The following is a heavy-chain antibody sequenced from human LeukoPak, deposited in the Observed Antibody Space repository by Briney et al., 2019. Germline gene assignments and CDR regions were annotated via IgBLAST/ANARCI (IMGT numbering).Heavy chain of an antibody. CDR1: GDSVSSNSAA. J-gene: IGHJ3*02. CDR2: TYYRSKWYN. V-gene: IGHV6-1*01. CDR3: ARDQYSSSWSQPSDAFDI. Sequence: SQTLSLTCAISGDSVSSNSAAWNWIRQSPSRGLEWLGRTYYRSKWYNDYAVSVKSRITINPDTSKDQFSLQLNSVTPEDTAVYYCARDQYSSSWSQPSDAFDIWGQGTMVTASS. D-gene: IGHD6-13*01.